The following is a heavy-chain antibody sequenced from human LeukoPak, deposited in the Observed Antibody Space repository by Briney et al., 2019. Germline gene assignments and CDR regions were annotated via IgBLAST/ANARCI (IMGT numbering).Heavy chain of an antibody. Sequence: GGSLRLSCAASGFTFSSYAMHWVRQAPGKGLEWVAVISYDGSNKYYADSVKGRFTISRDNSKNTLYLQMNSLRAEDTAVYYCASTFCILTGDYYYGMDVWGQGTTVTASS. V-gene: IGHV3-30*04. CDR1: GFTFSSYA. D-gene: IGHD3-9*01. J-gene: IGHJ6*02. CDR3: ASTFCILTGDYYYGMDV. CDR2: ISYDGSNK.